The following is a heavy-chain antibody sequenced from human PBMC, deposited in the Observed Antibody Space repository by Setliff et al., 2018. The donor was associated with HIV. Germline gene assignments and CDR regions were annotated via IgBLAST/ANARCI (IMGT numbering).Heavy chain of an antibody. CDR2: IYSTGST. CDR1: GGSISNYY. V-gene: IGHV4-4*07. J-gene: IGHJ5*02. CDR3: ARMDITGTWWWFDP. Sequence: SETLSLTCTVSGGSISNYYWSWIRQPAGKGLEWIGRIYSTGSTNYNPSLKSRVTMSIDTSKNQFSLKLNSVTAADTAIYYCARMDITGTWWWFDPWGLGTLVTVS. D-gene: IGHD1-7*01.